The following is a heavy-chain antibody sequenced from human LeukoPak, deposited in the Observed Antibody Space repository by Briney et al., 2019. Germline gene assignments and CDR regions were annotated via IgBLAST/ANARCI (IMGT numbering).Heavy chain of an antibody. CDR3: AREVRSYNWYWDY. Sequence: GGSLRLSCAASGFIFSSYSMNWVRQPPGKGLEWASYISRSSSTIYYADSVKGRFTISRDNAKNSLYLQMNSLRDEDTAVCYCAREVRSYNWYWDYWGQGTLVTVSS. V-gene: IGHV3-48*02. CDR2: ISRSSSTI. CDR1: GFIFSSYS. J-gene: IGHJ4*02. D-gene: IGHD1-1*01.